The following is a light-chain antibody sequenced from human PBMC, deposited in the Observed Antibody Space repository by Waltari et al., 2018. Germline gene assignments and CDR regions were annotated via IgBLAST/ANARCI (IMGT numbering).Light chain of an antibody. J-gene: IGLJ2*01. CDR1: SSDVGGYTR. CDR3: TSYTSSGTLL. Sequence: QSALTQPPSVSGSPGQSVTISCTGTSSDVGGYTRVSWYQQPPGTAPKLMIYEVTYRPSGVPDRFSGSKSGNTASLTISGLQAEDEADYYCTSYTSSGTLLFGGGTKLTVV. V-gene: IGLV2-18*02. CDR2: EVT.